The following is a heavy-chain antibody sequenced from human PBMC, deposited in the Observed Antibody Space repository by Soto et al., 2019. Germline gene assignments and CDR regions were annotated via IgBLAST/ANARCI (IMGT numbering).Heavy chain of an antibody. CDR2: IYHSGSA. CDR1: SYSISGGFY. D-gene: IGHD3-3*01. V-gene: IGHV4-38-2*01. J-gene: IGHJ5*02. CDR3: ARVTIFEYWFDP. Sequence: SETLSLTCAVSSYSISGGFYWAWIRQPPGKGLEWIVNIYHSGSAHYNPSLKSRVTMSVDTSKNNFSLRLASGTAADTAVYYCARVTIFEYWFDPWGQGIMVTVAS.